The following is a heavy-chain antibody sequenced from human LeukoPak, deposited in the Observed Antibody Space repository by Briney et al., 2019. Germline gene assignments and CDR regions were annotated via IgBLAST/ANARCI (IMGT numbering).Heavy chain of an antibody. CDR1: GFNVGSNY. D-gene: IGHD2-8*02. J-gene: IGHJ2*01. Sequence: TGGSLRLSCAASGFNVGSNYMNWVRQAPGMGLEWVSVIYDVDSTYYADSVKGRFTLSRDDSKNTMFLQLNNLTADDTAVYYCARDNTGMGWDGYFDLWGRGTLVTVSS. V-gene: IGHV3-66*01. CDR2: IYDVDST. CDR3: ARDNTGMGWDGYFDL.